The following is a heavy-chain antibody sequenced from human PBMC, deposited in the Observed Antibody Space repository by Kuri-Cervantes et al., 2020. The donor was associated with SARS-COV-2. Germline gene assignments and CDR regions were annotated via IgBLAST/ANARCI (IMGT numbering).Heavy chain of an antibody. D-gene: IGHD3-3*01. V-gene: IGHV3-30-3*01. CDR2: ISYHGINK. J-gene: IGHJ6*04. CDR1: GFTFNSHA. Sequence: GGSLRLSCTASGFTFNSHAMHWVRQAPGQGLEWVTVISYHGINKYYTDSVKGRFTISRDNSKNTLYLQMNSLRAEDTAVYYCAREYYDFWSGKVALDVWGKGTTVTVSS. CDR3: AREYYDFWSGKVALDV.